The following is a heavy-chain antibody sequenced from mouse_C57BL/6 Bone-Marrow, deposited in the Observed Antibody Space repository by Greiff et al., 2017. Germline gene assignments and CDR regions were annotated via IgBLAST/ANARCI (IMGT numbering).Heavy chain of an antibody. Sequence: QVQLQQSGSELRSPGSSVKLSCKDFDSEVFPIAYMSWVRQKPGHGFEWIGGILPSIGRTIYGEKFEDKATLDADTLSNTAYLELNSLTSEDSAIYYCAGWYYGRSYYGYFDVWGTGTTVTVSS. CDR2: ILPSIGRT. J-gene: IGHJ1*03. D-gene: IGHD1-1*01. V-gene: IGHV15-2*01. CDR3: AGWYYGRSYYGYFDV. CDR1: DSEVFPIAY.